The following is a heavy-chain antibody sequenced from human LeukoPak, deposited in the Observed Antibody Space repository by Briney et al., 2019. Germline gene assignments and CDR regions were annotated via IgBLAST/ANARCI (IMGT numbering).Heavy chain of an antibody. CDR3: ARVDGSADY. CDR2: MNPNSGNT. Sequence: GASVKVSCKASGYTFTRYDINWVRQATGQGLEWMGWMNPNSGNTGYAQKFQGRVTITRDTSISTAYMELSSLRSEDAAVYYCARVDGSADYWGQGTLVTVSS. D-gene: IGHD1-26*01. J-gene: IGHJ4*02. CDR1: GYTFTRYD. V-gene: IGHV1-8*03.